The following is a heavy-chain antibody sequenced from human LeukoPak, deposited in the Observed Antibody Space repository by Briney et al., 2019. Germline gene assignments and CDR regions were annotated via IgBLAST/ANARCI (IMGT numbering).Heavy chain of an antibody. D-gene: IGHD3-3*01. CDR3: ARGYYDFWSGYYLSGMDV. V-gene: IGHV3-30*03. CDR2: ISYDGSNK. J-gene: IGHJ6*02. CDR1: GFTFNDYD. Sequence: GGSLRLSCAASGFTFNDYDMSWVRQAPGKGLEWVAVISYDGSNKYYADSVKGRFTISRDNSKNTLYLQMNSLRAEDTAVYYCARGYYDFWSGYYLSGMDVWGQGTTVTVSS.